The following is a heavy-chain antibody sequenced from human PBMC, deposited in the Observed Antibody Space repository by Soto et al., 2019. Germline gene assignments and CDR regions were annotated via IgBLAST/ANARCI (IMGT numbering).Heavy chain of an antibody. Sequence: SETLSLTCTVSGGSISSYYWSWIRQPPGKGLEWIGYIYYSGSTNYNPSHKSRVTISVDTSKNQFSLKLSSVTAADTAVYYCARAPPLRGYSYGFYYYYYYGMDVWGQGTTVTVSS. V-gene: IGHV4-59*01. J-gene: IGHJ6*02. CDR2: IYYSGST. CDR3: ARAPPLRGYSYGFYYYYYYGMDV. CDR1: GGSISSYY. D-gene: IGHD5-18*01.